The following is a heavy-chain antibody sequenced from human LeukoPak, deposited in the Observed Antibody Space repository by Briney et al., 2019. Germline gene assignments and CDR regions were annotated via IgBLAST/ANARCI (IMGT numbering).Heavy chain of an antibody. Sequence: PGGSLRLSCAASGFTFSSYAMHWVRQAPGKGLEWVAVISYDGSNKYYADSVKGRFTISRDNSKNTLYLQLNSLRAEDTAVYYCARDRPSTHCNDYWGQGTLVTVSS. D-gene: IGHD2-21*01. CDR3: ARDRPSTHCNDY. CDR2: ISYDGSNK. V-gene: IGHV3-30-3*01. CDR1: GFTFSSYA. J-gene: IGHJ4*02.